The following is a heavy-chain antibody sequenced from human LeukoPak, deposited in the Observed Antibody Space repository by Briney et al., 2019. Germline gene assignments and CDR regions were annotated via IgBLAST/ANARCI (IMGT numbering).Heavy chain of an antibody. Sequence: PGGSLRLSCAASGFTFSSYSMNWVRQAPGKGLEWVSSISSSSSYIYYADSVKGRFTISRDNAKNSLYLQMNSLRAEDTAVYYCASQRSSTLGPFDYWGQGTLVTVSS. CDR1: GFTFSSYS. CDR2: ISSSSSYI. V-gene: IGHV3-21*01. J-gene: IGHJ4*02. D-gene: IGHD1-26*01. CDR3: ASQRSSTLGPFDY.